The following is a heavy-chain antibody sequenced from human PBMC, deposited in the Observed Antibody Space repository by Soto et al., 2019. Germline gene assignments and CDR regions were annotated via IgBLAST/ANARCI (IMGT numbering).Heavy chain of an antibody. Sequence: SVKVSCKASGGTFSSYSISWVRQAPGQGLEWMGRIIPILGIANYAQKFQGRVTITADKSTSTAYMELSSLRSEDTAVYYCATRVGATNDAFDIWGQGTMVTVSS. D-gene: IGHD1-26*01. CDR2: IIPILGIA. V-gene: IGHV1-69*02. CDR1: GGTFSSYS. CDR3: ATRVGATNDAFDI. J-gene: IGHJ3*02.